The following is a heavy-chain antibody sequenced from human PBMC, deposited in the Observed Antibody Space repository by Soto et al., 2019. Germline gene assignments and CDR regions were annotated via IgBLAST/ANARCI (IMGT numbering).Heavy chain of an antibody. D-gene: IGHD2-2*01. V-gene: IGHV3-30*18. Sequence: GGSLRLSCAASGFTFSSYGMHWVRQAPGKGLEGGAVISYDGSNKYYADSVKGRFTISRDNSKNTLYLQMNSLRAEDTAVYYCAKIPGPHLVVVPDATYWGQGTLVPVSS. J-gene: IGHJ1*01. CDR1: GFTFSSYG. CDR2: ISYDGSNK. CDR3: AKIPGPHLVVVPDATY.